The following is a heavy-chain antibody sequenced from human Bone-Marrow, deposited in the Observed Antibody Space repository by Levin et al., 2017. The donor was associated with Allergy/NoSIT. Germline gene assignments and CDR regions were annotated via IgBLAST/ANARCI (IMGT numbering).Heavy chain of an antibody. J-gene: IGHJ3*02. CDR1: GFTFSIYR. CDR2: ITGSSGTI. CDR3: ARDRVGATHDAFDI. V-gene: IGHV3-48*02. Sequence: AASVKVSCAASGFTFSIYRMNWVRQAPGKGLEWVSFITGSSGTIFYADSVKGRFTISRDNAKNSLYLQMNSLRDEDAAVYYCARDRVGATHDAFDIWGQGTMVTVSS. D-gene: IGHD1-26*01.